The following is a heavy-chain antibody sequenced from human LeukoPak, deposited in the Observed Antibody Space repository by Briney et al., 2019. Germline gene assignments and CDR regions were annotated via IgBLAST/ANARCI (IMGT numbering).Heavy chain of an antibody. V-gene: IGHV3-21*04. CDR1: GFTFSSYS. CDR2: ISSSSSYI. Sequence: GGSLRLSCAASGFTFSSYSMNWVRQAPGKGLEWVSSISSSSSYIYYADSVKGRFTISRDNAKNSLYLQMNSLRAEDTAVYYCATSRSGRATYSYWAYWGQGTLVTVSS. J-gene: IGHJ4*02. CDR3: ATSRSGRATYSYWAY. D-gene: IGHD5-18*01.